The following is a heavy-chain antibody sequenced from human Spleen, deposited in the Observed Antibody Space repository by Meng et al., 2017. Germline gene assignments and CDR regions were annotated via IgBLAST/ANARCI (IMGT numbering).Heavy chain of an antibody. J-gene: IGHJ4*02. CDR3: ARDEDISAAGKLFGDY. Sequence: ASVKVSCKPSGYNFPDYYIHWVRRAPGQGLEWMGRINPKSGDTHYAQKFQARVTMTGDTSISTAYMELSVLRSDDTAMYYCARDEDISAAGKLFGDYWGQGNPV. CDR1: GYNFPDYY. CDR2: INPKSGDT. V-gene: IGHV1-2*06. D-gene: IGHD6-25*01.